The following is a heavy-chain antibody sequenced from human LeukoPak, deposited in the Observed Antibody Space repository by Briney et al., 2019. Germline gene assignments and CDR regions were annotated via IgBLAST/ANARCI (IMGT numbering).Heavy chain of an antibody. Sequence: GGSRRLSCAASGFTVSSNYMSWVRQAPGKGLEWVSVIFSGGSTYYADSVKGRFTISRDNSKITLYLQMNSLRAEDTAVYYCASVFYDILTGYYPRENDAFDIWGQGTMVTVSS. CDR2: IFSGGST. J-gene: IGHJ3*02. CDR3: ASVFYDILTGYYPRENDAFDI. CDR1: GFTVSSNY. D-gene: IGHD3-9*01. V-gene: IGHV3-53*01.